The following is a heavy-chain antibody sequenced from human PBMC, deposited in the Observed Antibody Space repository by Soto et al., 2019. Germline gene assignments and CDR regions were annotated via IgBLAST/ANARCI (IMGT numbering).Heavy chain of an antibody. V-gene: IGHV3-21*01. J-gene: IGHJ4*02. CDR3: ARAAY. Sequence: GGSLRLSCTASGFTFGDYAMSWVRQAPGKGLEWVASISSASSETWYADSVKGRFIISRDNAQNSLFLQMNTLRPEDSAIYYCARAAYWGPGTQVTVSS. CDR1: GFTFGDYA. CDR2: ISSASSET.